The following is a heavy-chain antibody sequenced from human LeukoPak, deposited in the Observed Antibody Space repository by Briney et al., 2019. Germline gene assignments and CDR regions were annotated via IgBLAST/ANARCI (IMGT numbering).Heavy chain of an antibody. CDR3: ARRAGAYSHPYDY. CDR2: IYSDNT. J-gene: IGHJ4*02. CDR1: GFTVSSIY. Sequence: GGSLRLSCAASGFTVSSIYMSWVRQAPGKGLEWVSFIYSDNTHYSDSVKGRFTISRDNSKNTLYLQMNSLRAEVTAVYYCARRAGAYSHPYDYWGQGTLVTVSS. D-gene: IGHD4/OR15-4a*01. V-gene: IGHV3-53*01.